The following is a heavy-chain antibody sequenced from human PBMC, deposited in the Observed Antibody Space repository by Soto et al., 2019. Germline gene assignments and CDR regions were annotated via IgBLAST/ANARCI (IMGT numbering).Heavy chain of an antibody. D-gene: IGHD3-3*01. CDR2: ISAYNGYT. V-gene: IGHV1-18*01. CDR1: GYTFTTFG. Sequence: ASVKVSCKASGYTFTTFGISWVRQAPGQGLEWMGWISAYNGYTNYAQKLQGRVTMTTDTSTSTAYMELRSLRSDDTAVYYCARDPTIFGVVQTYGMDVWGQGTTVTVSS. J-gene: IGHJ6*02. CDR3: ARDPTIFGVVQTYGMDV.